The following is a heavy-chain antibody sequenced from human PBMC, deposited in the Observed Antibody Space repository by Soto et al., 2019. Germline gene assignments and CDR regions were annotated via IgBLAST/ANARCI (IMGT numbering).Heavy chain of an antibody. CDR1: GFSLSTSGVG. D-gene: IGHD2-2*01. J-gene: IGHJ6*02. CDR2: IYWDDDK. Sequence: QITLKESGPTLVKPTQTLTLTCTFSGFSLSTSGVGVGWIRQPPGKALEWLALIYWDDDKRYSPPLKSRLTITKDPSKNQVVLTMTNMDPVDTSTYYCAHVQDGVPYYYYYGMDVWGQGTTVTVSS. CDR3: AHVQDGVPYYYYYGMDV. V-gene: IGHV2-5*02.